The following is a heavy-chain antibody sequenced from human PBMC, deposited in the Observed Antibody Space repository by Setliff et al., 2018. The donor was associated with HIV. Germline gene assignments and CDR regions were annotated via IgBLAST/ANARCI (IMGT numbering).Heavy chain of an antibody. J-gene: IGHJ4*02. D-gene: IGHD3-9*01. CDR3: AREHDSLTGYSFDF. CDR2: FDPEDGET. V-gene: IGHV1-24*01. CDR1: GYTLTELS. Sequence: ASVKVSCKISGYTLTELSIHWVRQAPGKGLEWMANFDPEDGETFYAQKFQGRLTMTEDTSASTAYMELSSLRSEDTAVYYCAREHDSLTGYSFDFWGQGTLVTVSS.